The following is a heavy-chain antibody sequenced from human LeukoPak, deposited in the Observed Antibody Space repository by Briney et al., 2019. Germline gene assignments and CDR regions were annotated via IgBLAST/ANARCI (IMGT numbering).Heavy chain of an antibody. V-gene: IGHV4-39*07. CDR1: GGSIRSSYYY. D-gene: IGHD6-13*01. CDR3: AISIIADPNFDY. Sequence: SETLSLTCTVSGGSIRSSYYYWGWIRQPPGKGLEWIGSIYDSGSTNYNPSLKSRVTISVDTSKNQFSLKLSSVTAADTAVYYCAISIIADPNFDYWGQGTLVTVSS. CDR2: IYDSGST. J-gene: IGHJ4*02.